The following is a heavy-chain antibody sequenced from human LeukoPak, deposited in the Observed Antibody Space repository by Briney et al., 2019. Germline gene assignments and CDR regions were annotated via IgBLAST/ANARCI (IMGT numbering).Heavy chain of an antibody. V-gene: IGHV3-7*01. CDR3: ARDPADYDSSGYPYFDY. J-gene: IGHJ4*02. CDR2: IKQDGSEK. D-gene: IGHD3-22*01. CDR1: GFTFSSYW. Sequence: TGGSLRLSCAASGFTFSSYWMSWVRQAPGKGLEWVANIKQDGSEKYYVDSVKGRFTISRDNAKNSLYLQMNSLRAEDTAVYYCARDPADYDSSGYPYFDYWGQGTLVTVSS.